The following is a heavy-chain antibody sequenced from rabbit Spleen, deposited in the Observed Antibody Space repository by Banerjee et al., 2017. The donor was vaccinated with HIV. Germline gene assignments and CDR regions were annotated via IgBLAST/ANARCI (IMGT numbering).Heavy chain of an antibody. Sequence: QEQLEESGGGLVKPEGSLTLTCKASGFSFTDRDVMCWVRQAPGKGLEWIACINTATGKAVYASWAKGRFTISKTSSTTVTLQMTRLTAADTATYFCARDSSSSFSSYGMDLWGQGTLVTVS. CDR3: ARDSSSSFSSYGMDL. CDR2: INTATGKA. D-gene: IGHD1-1*01. V-gene: IGHV1S45*01. J-gene: IGHJ6*01. CDR1: GFSFTDRDV.